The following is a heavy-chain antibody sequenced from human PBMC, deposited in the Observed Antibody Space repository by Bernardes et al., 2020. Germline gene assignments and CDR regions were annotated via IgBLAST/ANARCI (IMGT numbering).Heavy chain of an antibody. D-gene: IGHD3-3*01. CDR1: GFSLKTGGVG. J-gene: IGHJ5*02. V-gene: IGHV2-5*02. CDR3: AHRGYTFWSDPRSWFDP. CDR2: IYWDDDK. Sequence: SGPTLVKLTQTLTLTCTFSGFSLKTGGVGVGWIRQPPGKALEWLALIYWDDDKRYSPSLKSRLTITKDTSRNQVVLTMTDMDPADTATYFCAHRGYTFWSDPRSWFDPWGQGTLVTVSS.